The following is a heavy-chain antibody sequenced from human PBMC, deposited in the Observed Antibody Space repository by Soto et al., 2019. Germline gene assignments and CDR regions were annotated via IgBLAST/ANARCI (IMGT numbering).Heavy chain of an antibody. CDR2: IYYIGTT. CDR1: DGSVNSGNYY. D-gene: IGHD3-16*01. V-gene: IGHV4-61*01. J-gene: IGHJ4*02. Sequence: SETLSLTCSVSDGSVNSGNYYWSWIRQPPGKGLEWIGHIYYIGTTDYNPSLKSRVTISVDTSKNQFSLKVTSVTAADTAVYFCAREEKQLSRYGGDFDYWGQGILVTVSS. CDR3: AREEKQLSRYGGDFDY.